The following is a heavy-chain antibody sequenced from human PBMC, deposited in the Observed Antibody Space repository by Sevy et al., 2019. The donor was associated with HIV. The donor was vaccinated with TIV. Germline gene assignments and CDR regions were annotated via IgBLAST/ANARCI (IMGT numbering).Heavy chain of an antibody. CDR2: ISYDGSNK. V-gene: IGHV3-30*01. J-gene: IGHJ4*02. Sequence: GSLRLSCAASGFTFSSYAMHWVRQAPGKGLQWVAVISYDGSNKYYADSVKGRFTISRDNSKNTLYLQMNSLRAEDTAVYYCARDPGNYCSGGSCYGTDLDYWGQGTLVTVSS. D-gene: IGHD2-15*01. CDR1: GFTFSSYA. CDR3: ARDPGNYCSGGSCYGTDLDY.